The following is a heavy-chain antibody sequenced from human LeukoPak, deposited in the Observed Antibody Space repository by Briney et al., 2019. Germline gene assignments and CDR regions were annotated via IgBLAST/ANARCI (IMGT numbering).Heavy chain of an antibody. V-gene: IGHV4-59*08. CDR3: ARGSGIASQ. D-gene: IGHD6-13*01. CDR2: IYYSGST. Sequence: PSETLSLTCTVSGGSISSYYWSWIRQPPGKGLEWIGYIYYSGSTNYNPSLKSRVTISVDTSKNQFSLKLSSVTAADTAVYYCARGSGIASQWGQGTLVTVSS. CDR1: GGSISSYY. J-gene: IGHJ4*02.